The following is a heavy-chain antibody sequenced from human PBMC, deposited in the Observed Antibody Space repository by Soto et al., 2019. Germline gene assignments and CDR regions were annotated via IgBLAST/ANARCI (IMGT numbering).Heavy chain of an antibody. CDR2: IYPGDSDT. J-gene: IGHJ6*02. Sequence: GESLKISCKSSGYSFTSYWIGRVRQMPGKGLEWMGIIYPGDSDTRYSPSFEGQVTISADKAITTAYLQWSSLKASDTAMYYCARPSYSSSRYYGMDVWGQGTTVTVSS. D-gene: IGHD6-6*01. CDR3: ARPSYSSSRYYGMDV. V-gene: IGHV5-51*01. CDR1: GYSFTSYW.